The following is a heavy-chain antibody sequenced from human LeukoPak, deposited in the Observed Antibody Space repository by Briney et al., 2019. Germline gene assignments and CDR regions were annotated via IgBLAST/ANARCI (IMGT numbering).Heavy chain of an antibody. Sequence: SETLSLTCTVSGGSISSYYWSWIRRPPGKGLEWIGYIYYSGSTNYNPSLKSRVTISVDKSKNQFSLKLSSVTAADTAVYYCARSGGYFNFDYWGQGTLVTVSS. CDR1: GGSISSYY. CDR2: IYYSGST. J-gene: IGHJ4*02. CDR3: ARSGGYFNFDY. V-gene: IGHV4-59*12. D-gene: IGHD3-10*01.